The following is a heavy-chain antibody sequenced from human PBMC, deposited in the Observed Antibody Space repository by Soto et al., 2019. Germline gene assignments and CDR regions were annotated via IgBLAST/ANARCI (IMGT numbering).Heavy chain of an antibody. V-gene: IGHV3-30-3*01. CDR3: ARPLGYSSSWYSDYFDY. Sequence: WGSLRLSCAASGFTFSSYAMHWVRQAPGNGLEWVAVISYDGSNKYYADSVKGRFTISRDNSKNTLYLQMNSLRAEDTAVYYCARPLGYSSSWYSDYFDYWGQGTLVTVSS. J-gene: IGHJ4*02. D-gene: IGHD6-13*01. CDR1: GFTFSSYA. CDR2: ISYDGSNK.